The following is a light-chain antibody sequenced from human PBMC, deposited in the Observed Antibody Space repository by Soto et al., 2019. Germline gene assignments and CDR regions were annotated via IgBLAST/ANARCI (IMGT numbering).Light chain of an antibody. CDR1: QSISSW. J-gene: IGKJ2*01. CDR3: QHYNGYSGYT. V-gene: IGKV1-5*03. CDR2: QAS. Sequence: DIQMTQSPSTLSASVGDRVTITCRASQSISSWLAWYQQKPGKAPKLLIYQASSLESGVPSRFSGSGSGTEFTLTISSLQPDDFATYYCQHYNGYSGYTFGQGTKLEIK.